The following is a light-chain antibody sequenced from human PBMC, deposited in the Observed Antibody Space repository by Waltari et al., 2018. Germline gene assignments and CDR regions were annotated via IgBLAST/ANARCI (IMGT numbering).Light chain of an antibody. J-gene: IGKJ1*01. CDR2: DAS. V-gene: IGKV3-11*01. CDR3: QQRNTWWT. Sequence: EIVLTQSPATLSLSPGERATLSSRASQSVGSYLAWYHQRPGQAPRLLISDASNRATGIPARFSGSGSETDFTLTISSLEPEDFAVYYCQQRNTWWTFGQGTKVEIK. CDR1: QSVGSY.